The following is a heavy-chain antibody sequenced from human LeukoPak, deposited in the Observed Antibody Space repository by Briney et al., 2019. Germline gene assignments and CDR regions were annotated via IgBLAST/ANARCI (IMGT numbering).Heavy chain of an antibody. D-gene: IGHD3-16*02. CDR2: IYYSGST. V-gene: IGHV4-59*01. CDR1: GGSISSYY. CDR3: AREGAYDYVWGSYRYGNWFDP. J-gene: IGHJ5*02. Sequence: SETLSLTCTVSGGSISSYYWSWIRQPPGKGLEWIGYIYYSGSTNYNPSLKSRVTISVDTSKNQFSLTLSSVTAADTAVYYCAREGAYDYVWGSYRYGNWFDPWGQGTLVTVSS.